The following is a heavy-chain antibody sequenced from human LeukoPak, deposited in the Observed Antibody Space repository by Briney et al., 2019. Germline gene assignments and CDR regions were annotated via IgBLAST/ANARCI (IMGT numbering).Heavy chain of an antibody. CDR3: ASRGYCSSTSCYLPYGMDV. Sequence: PSETLSLTCTVSGGSISSSSYYWGWIRQPPGKGLEWLGSIYYSGSTYYNPSLKSRVTISVDTSKNQFSLKLSSVTAADTAVYYCASRGYCSSTSCYLPYGMDVWGQGTTVTVSS. CDR1: GGSISSSSYY. D-gene: IGHD2-2*01. V-gene: IGHV4-39*01. J-gene: IGHJ6*02. CDR2: IYYSGST.